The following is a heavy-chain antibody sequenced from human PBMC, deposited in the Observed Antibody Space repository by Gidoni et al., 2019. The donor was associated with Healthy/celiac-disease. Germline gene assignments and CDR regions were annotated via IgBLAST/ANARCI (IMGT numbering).Heavy chain of an antibody. D-gene: IGHD4-17*01. V-gene: IGHV3-33*01. Sequence: QVQLVESGGGVVQPGRSLRLSCAASGFTFSSYGMHWVRQAPGKGLEWVAVIWYDGSNKYYADSVKGRFTIARDNSQNTLYLQMNSLRAEDTAVYYCARVDYGGSDAFDIWGQGTMVTVSS. CDR1: GFTFSSYG. CDR2: IWYDGSNK. CDR3: ARVDYGGSDAFDI. J-gene: IGHJ3*02.